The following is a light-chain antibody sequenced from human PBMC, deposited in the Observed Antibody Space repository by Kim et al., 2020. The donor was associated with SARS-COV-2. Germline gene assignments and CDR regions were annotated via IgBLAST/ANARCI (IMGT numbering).Light chain of an antibody. CDR2: GKN. J-gene: IGLJ1*01. CDR3: NSRDSSGNHHV. CDR1: SLRSYY. Sequence: SSELTQDPAVSVALGQTVRITCQGDSLRSYYASWYQQKPGQAPVLVIYGKNNRPSGIPDRFSGSSSGNTASLTNTGAQAEDEAEYYCNSRDSSGNHHVFG. V-gene: IGLV3-19*01.